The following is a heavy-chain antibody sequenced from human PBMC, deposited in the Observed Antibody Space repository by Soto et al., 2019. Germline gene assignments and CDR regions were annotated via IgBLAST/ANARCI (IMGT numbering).Heavy chain of an antibody. CDR2: IYYSGST. D-gene: IGHD3-10*01. J-gene: IGHJ3*02. CDR3: ARVEYYYGSGSYAFDI. CDR1: GGSISSGGYY. Sequence: LSLTCTVSGGSISSGGYYWSWIRQHPGKGLEWIGYIYYSGSTYYNPSLKSRVTISVDTSKNQFSLKLSSVTAADTAVYYCARVEYYYGSGSYAFDIWGQGTMVTVSS. V-gene: IGHV4-31*03.